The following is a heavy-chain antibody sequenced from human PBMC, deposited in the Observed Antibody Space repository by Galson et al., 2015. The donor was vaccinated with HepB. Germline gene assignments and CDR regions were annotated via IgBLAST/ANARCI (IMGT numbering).Heavy chain of an antibody. J-gene: IGHJ4*02. CDR3: ARDRTSRFFDW. V-gene: IGHV3-33*01. D-gene: IGHD4-17*01. CDR1: GSTFSNHG. CDR2: IWYDGSNK. Sequence: SLRLSCAASGSTFSNHGMHWVRQAPGKGLEWVAVIWYDGSNKYYAESVKGRFTISRDNSKNTLYLQMNSLRAEDTAIYYCARDRTSRFFDWWGQGTLVTVSS.